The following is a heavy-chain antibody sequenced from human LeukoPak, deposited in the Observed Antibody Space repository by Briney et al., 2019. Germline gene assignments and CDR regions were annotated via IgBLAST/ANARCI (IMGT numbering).Heavy chain of an antibody. CDR3: VRLLAGCPGGNCRAHFDY. Sequence: PSETLSLTCTVSGGSISSYYWSWIWQPPGKGLEWIGYIYYSGITNCNPSLKSRVTVSVDTSKNQFSLKLSSVTAADTAVYYCVRLLAGCPGGNCRAHFDYWGQGILVTVSS. CDR1: GGSISSYY. V-gene: IGHV4-59*13. J-gene: IGHJ4*02. D-gene: IGHD2-21*01. CDR2: IYYSGIT.